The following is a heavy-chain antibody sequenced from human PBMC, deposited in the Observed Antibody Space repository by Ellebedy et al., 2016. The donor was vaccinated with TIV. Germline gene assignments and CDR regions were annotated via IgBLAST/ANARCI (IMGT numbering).Heavy chain of an antibody. J-gene: IGHJ4*02. D-gene: IGHD6-19*01. CDR1: GFNFSGYC. CDR2: ISSISDDT. V-gene: IGHV3-21*04. CDR3: AKPPEQWLIHTGLDS. Sequence: PGGSLRLSCEVSGFNFSGYCMNWVRQAPGKGLEWVSCISSISDDTHYTDSVEGRFTISRDNSKTTLYLQMNSLRAEDMAIYYCAKPPEQWLIHTGLDSWGQGTLVTVAS.